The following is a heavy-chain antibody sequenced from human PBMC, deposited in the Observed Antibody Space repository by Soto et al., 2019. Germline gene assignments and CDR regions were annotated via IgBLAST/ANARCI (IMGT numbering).Heavy chain of an antibody. V-gene: IGHV3-30*03. D-gene: IGHD3-22*01. CDR1: GFTFSSYG. Sequence: GGSLRLSCAASGFTFSSYGMHWIRQAPGKGLEWVAVISYDGSNKYYADSVKGRFTISRDNSKNTLYLQMNSLRAEDTAVYYCARDGTYYDSSGPCFDYWGQGTLVTVSS. CDR3: ARDGTYYDSSGPCFDY. J-gene: IGHJ4*02. CDR2: ISYDGSNK.